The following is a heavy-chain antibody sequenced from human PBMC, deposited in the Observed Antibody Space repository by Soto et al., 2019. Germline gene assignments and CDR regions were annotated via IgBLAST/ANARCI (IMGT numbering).Heavy chain of an antibody. CDR3: AREYCSTTTWIDY. D-gene: IGHD2-2*03. CDR2: VHPYEGTT. J-gene: IGHJ4*02. CDR1: GFTFTSYP. V-gene: IGHV1-18*04. Sequence: ASVKVSCKTSGFTFTSYPFSWVRQAPGQGLEWLAWVHPYEGTTKVAHQFRDRLTVTTDTSAATVFMELTRLTSDDTAVYFCAREYCSTTTWIDYWGQGTLVTVSS.